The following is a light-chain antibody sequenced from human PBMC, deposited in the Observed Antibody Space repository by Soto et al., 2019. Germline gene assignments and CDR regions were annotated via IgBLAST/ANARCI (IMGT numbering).Light chain of an antibody. CDR3: SSYPSSSTPLV. CDR1: SSNIGAGYD. J-gene: IGLJ1*01. V-gene: IGLV1-40*01. CDR2: GDS. Sequence: QSVLTQPPSVSGAPGQRVTISCTGSSSNIGAGYDVHWYQQLPGTAPKLLIYGDSNRPSGVPNRFSGSNSGNTASLTISGLQAEDEADYYCSSYPSSSTPLVFGTGTKVTVL.